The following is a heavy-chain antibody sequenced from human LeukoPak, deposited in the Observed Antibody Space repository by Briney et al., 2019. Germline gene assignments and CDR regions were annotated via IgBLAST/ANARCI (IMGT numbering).Heavy chain of an antibody. CDR3: TTGWAL. CDR1: GFTFSGAA. J-gene: IGHJ4*02. Sequence: GGSLRLSCAASGFTFSGAAIHWVRQASGKGLEWVGRIRSKTNNYATSYAASVRGRFTVSRDDSKNTAYLQMNSLKTEDTAVYYCTTGWALWGQGTLVTVSS. D-gene: IGHD6-19*01. CDR2: IRSKTNNYAT. V-gene: IGHV3-73*01.